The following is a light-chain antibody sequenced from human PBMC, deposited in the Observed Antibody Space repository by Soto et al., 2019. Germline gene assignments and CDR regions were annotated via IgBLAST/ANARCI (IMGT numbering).Light chain of an antibody. J-gene: IGLJ1*01. CDR1: SGYVGTYSL. CDR3: CLYVGATTYV. V-gene: IGLV2-23*01. Sequence: QSALPQPASVSGSPRQSITISCTGASGYVGTYSLVSWYQQHPGKAPKVVIYEGHKRPSGVPDRFSGSTSVNTASLTLSGLQTDDEADYYCCLYVGATTYVFGTGTKVTVL. CDR2: EGH.